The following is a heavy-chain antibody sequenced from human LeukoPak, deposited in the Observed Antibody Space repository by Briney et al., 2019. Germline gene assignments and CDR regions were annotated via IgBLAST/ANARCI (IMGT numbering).Heavy chain of an antibody. J-gene: IGHJ4*02. CDR3: ARGPVSQTSGWPFDS. CDR1: GFTFSTYD. Sequence: GGSLRLSCAASGFTFSTYDMHWVRQATGKGLEWVSGINPAGDTYYPGSVKGRFTISREDAKNSFYLQMNSLRVGDTAVYYCARGPVSQTSGWPFDSWGQGTLVTVSS. D-gene: IGHD6-19*01. V-gene: IGHV3-13*04. CDR2: INPAGDT.